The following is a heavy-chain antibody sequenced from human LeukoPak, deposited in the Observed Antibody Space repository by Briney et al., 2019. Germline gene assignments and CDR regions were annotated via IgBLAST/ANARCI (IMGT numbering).Heavy chain of an antibody. CDR3: ARDAAPVY. Sequence: PSETLSLTCAVYGGSFSGYYWSWVRQAPGKGPEWVANIKQDGSEKYYVDSVKGRFTISRDNAKNSLYLQMNSLRAEDTAVYYCARDAAPVYWGQGTLVTVSS. J-gene: IGHJ4*02. CDR1: GGSFSGYY. D-gene: IGHD6-6*01. V-gene: IGHV3-7*01. CDR2: IKQDGSEK.